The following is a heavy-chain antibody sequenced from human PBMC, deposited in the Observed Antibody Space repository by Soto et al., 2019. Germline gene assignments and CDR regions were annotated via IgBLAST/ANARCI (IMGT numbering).Heavy chain of an antibody. J-gene: IGHJ6*02. D-gene: IGHD6-6*01. V-gene: IGHV1-8*01. Sequence: ASVKVSCKASGYTFTSYDINGVRQATGQGLEWMGWMNPNSGNTGYAQKFQGRVTMTRKTYISTAYMELSSLRSDDTAVYYCARVGSIARIEVWGQGTTFTVSS. CDR3: ARVGSIARIEV. CDR2: MNPNSGNT. CDR1: GYTFTSYD.